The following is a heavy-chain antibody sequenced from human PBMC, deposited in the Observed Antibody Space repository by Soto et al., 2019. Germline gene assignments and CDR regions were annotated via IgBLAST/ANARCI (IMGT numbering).Heavy chain of an antibody. CDR1: GFTFSIYA. D-gene: IGHD3-16*01. Sequence: GGSLRLSCAASGFTFSIYAMSWVRQAQGKGLEWVSTISGSGGTTYYTDSVKGRFTISRDNSKNTLYLQMNSLRSEDTAVYYCAKAHPTLGGDYWGQGTLVTVSS. CDR2: ISGSGGTT. CDR3: AKAHPTLGGDY. V-gene: IGHV3-23*01. J-gene: IGHJ4*02.